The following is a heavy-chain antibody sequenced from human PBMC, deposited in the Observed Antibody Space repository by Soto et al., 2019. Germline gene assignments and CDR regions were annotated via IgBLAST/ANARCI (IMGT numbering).Heavy chain of an antibody. CDR3: TSTPAYYDFWSGYYTWLN. J-gene: IGHJ4*02. Sequence: GGSLRLSCTASGFTFGDYAMSWFRQAPGKGLEWVGFIRSKAYGGTTEYAASVKGRFTISRDDSKSIAYLQMNSLKTEDTAVYYCTSTPAYYDFWSGYYTWLNWGQGTLVTVSS. D-gene: IGHD3-3*01. CDR1: GFTFGDYA. CDR2: IRSKAYGGTT. V-gene: IGHV3-49*03.